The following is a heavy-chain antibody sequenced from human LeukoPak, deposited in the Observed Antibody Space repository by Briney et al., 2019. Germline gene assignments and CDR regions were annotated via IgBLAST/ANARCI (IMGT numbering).Heavy chain of an antibody. J-gene: IGHJ4*02. CDR3: ARGRAEYYFDY. CDR1: GGSFSGYY. V-gene: IGHV4-34*01. CDR2: INHSGST. Sequence: SETLSLTCAVYGGSFSGYYWSWIRQPPGKGLEWIGEINHSGSTNYNPSLKSRVTISVDTSKNQFSLKLSSATAADTAVYYCARGRAEYYFDYWGQGTLVTVSS.